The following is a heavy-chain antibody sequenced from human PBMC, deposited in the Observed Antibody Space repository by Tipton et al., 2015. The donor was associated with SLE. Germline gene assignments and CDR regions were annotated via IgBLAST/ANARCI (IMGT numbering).Heavy chain of an antibody. CDR2: ISGSGART. V-gene: IGHV3-23*01. Sequence: SLRLSCAASGFTFSSYAMSWVRQAPGKGLEWVSVISGSGARTYYADSVKGRFTISRDNAKNSLYLQMNSLRAEDTAVYYCARDYYDSSGYSAFDIWGQGTMVTVSS. D-gene: IGHD3-22*01. CDR1: GFTFSSYA. CDR3: ARDYYDSSGYSAFDI. J-gene: IGHJ3*02.